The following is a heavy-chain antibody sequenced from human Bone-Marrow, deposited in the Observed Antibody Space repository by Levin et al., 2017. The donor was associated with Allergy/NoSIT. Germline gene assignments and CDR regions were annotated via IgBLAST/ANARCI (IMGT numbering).Heavy chain of an antibody. J-gene: IGHJ5*02. CDR2: INPGDSDI. CDR3: ARHGGCTRTSCFNWFDP. CDR1: GYSFTNYW. V-gene: IGHV5-51*01. Sequence: PGGSLRLSCKGSGYSFTNYWIGWVRQMPGKGLEWMGIINPGDSDIRYSPSFQGQVTMSADKSISTAYLQWSSLKASDTAMYYCARHGGCTRTSCFNWFDPWGQGTLVTVSS. D-gene: IGHD2-2*01.